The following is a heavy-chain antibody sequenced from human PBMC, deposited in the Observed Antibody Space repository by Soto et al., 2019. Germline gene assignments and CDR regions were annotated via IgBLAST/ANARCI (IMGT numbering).Heavy chain of an antibody. J-gene: IGHJ5*02. CDR3: AKDRRGPTAADGTPWFDP. CDR2: ISWNSGSI. V-gene: IGHV3-9*01. D-gene: IGHD6-13*01. Sequence: GGSLRLSCAASGFTFDDYAMHWVRQAPGKGLEWVSGISWNSGSIGYADSVKGRFTISRDNAKNSLYLQMNSLRAEDTALYYCAKDRRGPTAADGTPWFDPWGQGTLVTVSS. CDR1: GFTFDDYA.